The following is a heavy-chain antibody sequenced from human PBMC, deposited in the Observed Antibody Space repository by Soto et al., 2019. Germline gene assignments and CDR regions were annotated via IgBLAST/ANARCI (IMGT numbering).Heavy chain of an antibody. CDR2: IIPILDTA. CDR3: ASGGRTMIVVGQDAFDI. CDR1: GGTFSSYA. J-gene: IGHJ3*02. D-gene: IGHD3-22*01. V-gene: IGHV1-69*13. Sequence: ASVKVSCKASGGTFSSYAISWVRQAPGQGLEWMGGIIPILDTANYAQKFQGRVTITADESTSTAYMELSSLRSEDTAVYYCASGGRTMIVVGQDAFDIWGQGTMVTVSS.